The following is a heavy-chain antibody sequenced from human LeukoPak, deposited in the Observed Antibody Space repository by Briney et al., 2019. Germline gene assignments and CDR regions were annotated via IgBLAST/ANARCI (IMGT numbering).Heavy chain of an antibody. V-gene: IGHV3-48*04. Sequence: GGSLRLSCAASGFTFSSYSMNWVRQAPGKGLEWVSYISSSSSTIYYADSVKGRFIISRDNARNSLYLQMNSLRAEDTALYYCTTLGYHLDSWGQGTLVTVSS. CDR2: ISSSSSTI. J-gene: IGHJ4*02. CDR1: GFTFSSYS. CDR3: TTLGYHLDS. D-gene: IGHD3-22*01.